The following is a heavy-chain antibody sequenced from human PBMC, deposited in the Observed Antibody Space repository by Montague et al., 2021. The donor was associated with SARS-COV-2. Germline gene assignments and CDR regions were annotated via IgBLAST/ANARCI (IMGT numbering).Heavy chain of an antibody. Sequence: PALVKPTQTLTLTCTFSGFSLSTSGMCVSWIRQPPGKALEWLALXDWDDDKYYSTSLKTRLTISKDTSKNQVVLTMTIMDPVDTATYYCARIRDYDILTGSYSGFDYWGQGTLVTVSS. CDR3: ARIRDYDILTGSYSGFDY. CDR1: GFSLSTSGMC. J-gene: IGHJ4*02. D-gene: IGHD3-9*01. V-gene: IGHV2-70*01. CDR2: XDWDDDK.